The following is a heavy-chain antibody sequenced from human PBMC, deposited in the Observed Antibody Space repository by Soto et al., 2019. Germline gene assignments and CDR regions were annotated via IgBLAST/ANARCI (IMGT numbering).Heavy chain of an antibody. V-gene: IGHV4-30-2*01. CDR1: GVSINSGTYS. J-gene: IGHJ4*02. CDR3: AREIKGAGDYLDL. CDR2: ISHRGNT. D-gene: IGHD1-26*01. Sequence: SETLSLTCAVSGVSINSGTYSWSWIRQPPGKGLEGVGYISHRGNTYYNSSLSRRAAISLDTSKNQFSLRLSSVTAAVTAVYYCAREIKGAGDYLDLWGQGTLVTVSS.